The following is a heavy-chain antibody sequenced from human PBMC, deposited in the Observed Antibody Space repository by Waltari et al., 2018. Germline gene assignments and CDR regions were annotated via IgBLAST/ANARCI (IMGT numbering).Heavy chain of an antibody. CDR3: AKSSLRDLWFDP. J-gene: IGHJ5*02. Sequence: QLQLQESGPGLVKPSETLSLTCTVSGGSISSSSYYWGWIRQPPGKGLEWIGSIYYSGSTYYNPSLKSRVTISVDTSKNQFSLKLSSVTAADTAVYYCAKSSLRDLWFDPWGQGTLVTVSS. CDR2: IYYSGST. V-gene: IGHV4-39*01. CDR1: GGSISSSSYY.